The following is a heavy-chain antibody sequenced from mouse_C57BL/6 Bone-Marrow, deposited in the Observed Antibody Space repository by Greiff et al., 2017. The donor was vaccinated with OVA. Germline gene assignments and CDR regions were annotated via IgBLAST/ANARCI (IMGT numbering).Heavy chain of an antibody. V-gene: IGHV8-12*01. Sequence: QVTLKVSGPGILQSSQTLSLTCSFSGFSLSTSGMGVSWIRQPSGKGLEWLAHIYWDDDKRYNTSLTSRLTIPKNTSRKQVFLKITSVSTAATATYVYARRGDYYGSSHWYFDVWGTGTTVTVSS. CDR1: GFSLSTSGMG. J-gene: IGHJ1*03. CDR3: ARRGDYYGSSHWYFDV. CDR2: IYWDDDK. D-gene: IGHD1-1*01.